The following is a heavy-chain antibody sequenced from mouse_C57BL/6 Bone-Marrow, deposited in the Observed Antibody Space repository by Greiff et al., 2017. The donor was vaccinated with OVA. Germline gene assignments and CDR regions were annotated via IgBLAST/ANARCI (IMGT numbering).Heavy chain of an antibody. CDR1: GFTFSSYG. D-gene: IGHD2-4*01. CDR2: ISSGGSYT. V-gene: IGHV5-6*01. J-gene: IGHJ3*01. Sequence: EVQRVESGGDLVKPGGSLKLSCAASGFTFSSYGMSWVRQTPDKRLEWVATISSGGSYTYYPDSVKGRFTISRDNAKNTLYLQMSSLKSEDTAMYYCARHDYDGEAWFAYWGQGTLVTVSA. CDR3: ARHDYDGEAWFAY.